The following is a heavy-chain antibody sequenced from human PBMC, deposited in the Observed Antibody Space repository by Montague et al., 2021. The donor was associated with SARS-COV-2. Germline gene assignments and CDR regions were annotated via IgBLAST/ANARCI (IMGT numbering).Heavy chain of an antibody. J-gene: IGHJ4*02. Sequence: SLRLSCAASGFTLSNYAMSWVRQAPGRGLEWVSVIYSGGSSTYYADSVKGRFTISRDNSKNTLYLQMNSLRAEDTAVYYCAKDPHYDFWSGYYFDYWGQGTLVTVSS. D-gene: IGHD3-3*01. V-gene: IGHV3-23*03. CDR2: IYSGGSST. CDR3: AKDPHYDFWSGYYFDY. CDR1: GFTLSNYA.